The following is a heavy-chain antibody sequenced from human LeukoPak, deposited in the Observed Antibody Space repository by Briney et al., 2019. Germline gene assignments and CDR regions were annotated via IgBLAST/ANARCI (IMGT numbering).Heavy chain of an antibody. CDR3: ARVGPTGGFDY. CDR2: IYYSGST. Sequence: SETLSLTCTVSGGSISSSSYYWGWIRQPPGKGLEWIGSIYYSGSTYYNPSLKSRVTISVDTSKNQFSLKLSSVTAADTAVYYCARVGPTGGFDYWGQGTLVPVSS. D-gene: IGHD7-27*01. J-gene: IGHJ4*02. CDR1: GGSISSSSYY. V-gene: IGHV4-39*01.